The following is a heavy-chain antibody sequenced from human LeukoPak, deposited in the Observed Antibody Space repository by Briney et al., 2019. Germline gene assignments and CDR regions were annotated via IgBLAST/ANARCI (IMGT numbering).Heavy chain of an antibody. D-gene: IGHD3-10*01. J-gene: IGHJ4*02. V-gene: IGHV3-30-3*01. CDR2: ISYDGSNK. Sequence: GGSLRLSCAASGFTFSSYAMHWARQAPGKGLEWVAVISYDGSNKYYADSVKGRFTISRDNSKNTLYLQMNSLRAEDTAVYYCARDYYGSGRYIDYWGQGTLVTVSS. CDR1: GFTFSSYA. CDR3: ARDYYGSGRYIDY.